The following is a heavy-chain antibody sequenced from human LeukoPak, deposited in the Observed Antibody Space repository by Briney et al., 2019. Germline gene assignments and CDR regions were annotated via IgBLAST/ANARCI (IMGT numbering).Heavy chain of an antibody. D-gene: IGHD3-9*01. Sequence: GGSLRLSCAASGFTFDDYGMSWVRQAPGKGLEWVSGINWNGGSTGYADSVKGRFTISRDNAKNSLYLQMNSLRAEDTALYHCARVVEDDILTGYYCDYWGQGTLVTVSS. V-gene: IGHV3-20*01. CDR3: ARVVEDDILTGYYCDY. J-gene: IGHJ4*02. CDR2: INWNGGST. CDR1: GFTFDDYG.